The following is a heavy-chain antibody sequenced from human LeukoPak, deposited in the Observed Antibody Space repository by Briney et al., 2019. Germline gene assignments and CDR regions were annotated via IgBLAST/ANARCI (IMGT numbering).Heavy chain of an antibody. V-gene: IGHV3-33*01. Sequence: GRSLRLSCAASGSTFNSYGMHWVRQAPGKGLEWVAVIWYDGSNKYYADSVKGRFTISRDNSENTLYLQMDSLRAEGTAVYYCARDPGVRWLVGFDYWGRGTLVTVSS. CDR3: ARDPGVRWLVGFDY. D-gene: IGHD6-19*01. J-gene: IGHJ4*02. CDR1: GSTFNSYG. CDR2: IWYDGSNK.